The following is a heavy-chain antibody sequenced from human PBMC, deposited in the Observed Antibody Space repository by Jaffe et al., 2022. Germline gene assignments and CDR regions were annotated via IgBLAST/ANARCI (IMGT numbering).Heavy chain of an antibody. J-gene: IGHJ3*02. Sequence: EVQLVQSGAEVKKPGESLKISCKGSGYSFTSYWIGWVRQMPGKGLEWMGIIYPGDSDTRYSPSFQGQVTISADKSISTAYLQWSSLKASDTAMYYCARHRVAGIAVAGTSGADAFDIWGQGTMVTVSS. D-gene: IGHD6-19*01. CDR1: GYSFTSYW. CDR3: ARHRVAGIAVAGTSGADAFDI. V-gene: IGHV5-51*01. CDR2: IYPGDSDT.